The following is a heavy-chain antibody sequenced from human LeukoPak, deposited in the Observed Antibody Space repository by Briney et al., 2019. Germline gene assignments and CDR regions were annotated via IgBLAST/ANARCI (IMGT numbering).Heavy chain of an antibody. J-gene: IGHJ4*02. CDR3: AKGSTVVKRAYFDY. V-gene: IGHV3-23*01. CDR2: ISGSGGHT. D-gene: IGHD4-23*01. CDR1: GYTFSSYG. Sequence: PGGSLRLFCAASGYTFSSYGMSWVRQAPGKGLEWVSGISGSGGHTYYADSVKGRFTISRDNSKNTLNLQMNSLRAEDTAVYYCAKGSTVVKRAYFDYWGQGTLVTVSS.